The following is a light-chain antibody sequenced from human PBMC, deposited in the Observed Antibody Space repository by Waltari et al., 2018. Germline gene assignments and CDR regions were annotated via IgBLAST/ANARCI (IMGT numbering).Light chain of an antibody. CDR2: DAS. V-gene: IGKV1-33*01. CDR1: QDIRNY. J-gene: IGKJ1*01. Sequence: DIQMTQSPSSMSASVGDRVSITCQASQDIRNYLSWYQQKPGKAHKLLIYDASNLETGVPSRFSGSASGTDFTFTISSLQPEDIGTYYCQQYKDLPRTFGQGTKVEFK. CDR3: QQYKDLPRT.